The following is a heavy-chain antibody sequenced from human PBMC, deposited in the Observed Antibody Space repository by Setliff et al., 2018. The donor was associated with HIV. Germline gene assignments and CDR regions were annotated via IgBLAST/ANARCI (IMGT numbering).Heavy chain of an antibody. CDR1: GYTFTGYY. CDR3: ALSSTTTRPYNWFDP. CDR2: INPNDGGA. V-gene: IGHV1-2*02. D-gene: IGHD1-1*01. J-gene: IGHJ5*02. Sequence: ASVNVSCKASGYTFTGYYVHWVRQAPGQGLEWMGWINPNDGGANYAPRFQGRVTMTSNTSITAASMELSSLRSDDTAVYYCALSSTTTRPYNWFDPWGQGTLVTVSS.